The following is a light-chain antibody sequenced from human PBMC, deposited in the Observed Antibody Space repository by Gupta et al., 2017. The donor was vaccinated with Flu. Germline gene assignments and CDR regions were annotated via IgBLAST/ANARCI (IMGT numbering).Light chain of an antibody. CDR1: HSVGSN. J-gene: IGKJ4*01. CDR2: GAS. V-gene: IGKV3-15*01. CDR3: QQYNNWPPL. Sequence: EILMTQPPATLSVSPGERATLSCRASHSVGSNLAWYQQKPGQAPRLLIYGASTRATGIPARFSGDGSGTEFTLTISSLQSEDCAVYYCQQYNNWPPLFGGGTKVEIK.